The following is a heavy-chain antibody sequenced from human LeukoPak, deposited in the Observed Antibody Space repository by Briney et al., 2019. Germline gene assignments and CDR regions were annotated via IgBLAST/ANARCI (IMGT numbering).Heavy chain of an antibody. J-gene: IGHJ6*02. CDR1: GFTFSNYW. D-gene: IGHD3-22*01. CDR3: ARSETTYYYDSSVYFYYYYGMDV. Sequence: GGSLRLSCAASGFTFSNYWMTWVRQDPGKGLEWVANIKQDGSEKYYVDSVKGRFTIARDNAKNSLYLQMNSLRAEDTAVYYCARSETTYYYDSSVYFYYYYGMDVWGQGTTVTVSS. V-gene: IGHV3-7*01. CDR2: IKQDGSEK.